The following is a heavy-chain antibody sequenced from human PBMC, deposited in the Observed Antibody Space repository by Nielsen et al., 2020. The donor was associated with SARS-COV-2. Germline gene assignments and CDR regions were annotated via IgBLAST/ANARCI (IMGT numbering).Heavy chain of an antibody. CDR1: GFTFDDYA. D-gene: IGHD2-15*01. Sequence: GGSLRLSCAASGFTFDDYAMHWVRQAPGKGLEWVSGISWNSGSIGYADSVKGRFTISRDNAKNSLYLQMNSLRAEDTALYYCASCSGGSCYYYYGMDVWGQGTTVTVSS. CDR3: ASCSGGSCYYYYGMDV. J-gene: IGHJ6*02. CDR2: ISWNSGSI. V-gene: IGHV3-9*01.